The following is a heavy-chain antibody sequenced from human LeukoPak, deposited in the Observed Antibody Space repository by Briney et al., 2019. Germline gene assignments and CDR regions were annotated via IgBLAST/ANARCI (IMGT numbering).Heavy chain of an antibody. CDR2: INSSGGT. Sequence: PSETLSLTCAVSGGSFRGYYWNWLRQPPGKGLEWAGEINSSGGTNYNPSLKSRLTLSVDTSKYQFSLKRSSVTAADTAVYYCARGRNYYESSGYYYYFDYWGQGTLVTVAS. V-gene: IGHV4-34*01. D-gene: IGHD3-22*01. J-gene: IGHJ4*02. CDR1: GGSFRGYY. CDR3: ARGRNYYESSGYYYYFDY.